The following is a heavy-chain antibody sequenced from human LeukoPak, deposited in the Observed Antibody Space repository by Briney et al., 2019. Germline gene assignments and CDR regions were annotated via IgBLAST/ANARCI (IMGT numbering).Heavy chain of an antibody. V-gene: IGHV4-59*08. CDR3: ARSPKSSGWYRVDY. Sequence: PSETLSLTCTVSGGSISSYYWSWIRQPPGKGLEWIGYIYYSGSTNYNPSLKSRVTISVDTSKNQFSLKLSSVTAADTAVYYCARSPKSSGWYRVDYWGQGTLVTVSS. J-gene: IGHJ4*02. CDR2: IYYSGST. D-gene: IGHD6-19*01. CDR1: GGSISSYY.